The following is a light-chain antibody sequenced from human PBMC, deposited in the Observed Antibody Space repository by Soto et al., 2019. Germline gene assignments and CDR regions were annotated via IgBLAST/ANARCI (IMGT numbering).Light chain of an antibody. CDR1: QSVRRNS. CDR3: QQYGTSPLT. CDR2: GAA. J-gene: IGKJ4*01. Sequence: EIVLTQSPRTLSLSPGESATLSCTASQSVRRNSLAWYQQKPGQAPRLLMFGAAGRATGTPPRFSGRGSGTYFTLTSSRLEPEDFAVYYCQQYGTSPLTFGGGTKVDI. V-gene: IGKV3-20*01.